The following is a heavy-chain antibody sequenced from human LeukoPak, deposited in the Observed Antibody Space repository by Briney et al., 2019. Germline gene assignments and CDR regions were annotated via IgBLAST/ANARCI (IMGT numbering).Heavy chain of an antibody. CDR3: AKDGGGIAGSFDY. CDR1: GFAFSSYA. J-gene: IGHJ4*02. V-gene: IGHV3-23*01. D-gene: IGHD1-20*01. Sequence: GGSLRLSCAASGFAFSSYAMSWVRQAPGKGLEWVSAISGSGGDTFYTDSLKGRFTISRDNFKNTLYLQMNSLRAEDTAVYYCAKDGGGIAGSFDYWGQGTLVTVSS. CDR2: ISGSGGDT.